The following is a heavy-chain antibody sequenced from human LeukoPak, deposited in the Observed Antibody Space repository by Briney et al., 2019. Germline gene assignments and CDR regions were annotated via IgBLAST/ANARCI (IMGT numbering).Heavy chain of an antibody. V-gene: IGHV3-21*01. CDR1: GFTFSSYS. CDR3: ARDVPRSYDSSGYPPPIDY. Sequence: PGGSLRLSCAASGFTFSSYSMNWVRQAPGKGLEWVSSISSSSSYIYYADSVRGRFTISRDNAKNSLYLQMNSLRAEDTAVYYCARDVPRSYDSSGYPPPIDYWGQGTLVTVSS. D-gene: IGHD3-22*01. CDR2: ISSSSSYI. J-gene: IGHJ4*02.